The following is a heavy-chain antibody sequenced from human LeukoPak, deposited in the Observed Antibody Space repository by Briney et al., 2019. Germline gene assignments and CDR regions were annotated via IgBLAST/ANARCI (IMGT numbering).Heavy chain of an antibody. V-gene: IGHV3-23*01. J-gene: IGHJ4*02. CDR1: GFTFSNYG. CDR2: ISGSGGGT. Sequence: GEYLRLSCAASGFTFSNYGMSWVRQAPGKGLEWVSVISGSGGGTYYADSVKGRFTISRDNSKNTVYLQMNSLRAEDTAVYYCVKARMPHCGTDCLESWGQGTLVTVSP. D-gene: IGHD2-21*02. CDR3: VKARMPHCGTDCLES.